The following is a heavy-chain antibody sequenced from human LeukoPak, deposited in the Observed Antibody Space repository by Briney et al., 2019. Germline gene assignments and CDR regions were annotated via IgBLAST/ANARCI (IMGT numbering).Heavy chain of an antibody. CDR3: TRALCINGVCEWFDP. D-gene: IGHD2-8*01. Sequence: SETLSLTCAVSGVSISSYYWGWIRQPPGKGLEWIGYFYYYGDAGYNSSLKSRVTMSVDTSKNQFSLQLRSVTAADTAVYYCTRALCINGVCEWFDPWGQGTLITVSS. CDR2: FYYYGDA. V-gene: IGHV4-59*08. J-gene: IGHJ5*02. CDR1: GVSISSYY.